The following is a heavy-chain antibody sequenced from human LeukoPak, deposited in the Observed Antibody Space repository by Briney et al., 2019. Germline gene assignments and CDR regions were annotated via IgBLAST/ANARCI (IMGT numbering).Heavy chain of an antibody. D-gene: IGHD5-18*01. J-gene: IGHJ4*02. V-gene: IGHV3-53*01. CDR1: GSTVSGNY. CDR2: IYSGGTT. Sequence: GGSLRLSCAVSGSTVSGNYMSWVRQAPGKGLEWVSLIYSGGTTYYADSVKGRFTISRDNSKNTLYLQMNSLRAEDTAVYYCARGRDTAMVRNSFDYWGQGTLVTVSS. CDR3: ARGRDTAMVRNSFDY.